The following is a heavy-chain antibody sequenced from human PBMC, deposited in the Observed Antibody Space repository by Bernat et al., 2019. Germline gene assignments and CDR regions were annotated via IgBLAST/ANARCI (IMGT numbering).Heavy chain of an antibody. J-gene: IGHJ4*02. Sequence: QVQLVESGGGVVQPGRSLRLSCAASGFTFSSYGMPWVRQAPGKGLEWVAVIPYDGNNKYYADSVKGRFTISRDNSKNTLYLQMNSLRAEDTAVYYCAKDRNYGDYGLAGSIDYWGQGTLVTASS. CDR3: AKDRNYGDYGLAGSIDY. CDR1: GFTFSSYG. CDR2: IPYDGNNK. D-gene: IGHD4-17*01. V-gene: IGHV3-30*18.